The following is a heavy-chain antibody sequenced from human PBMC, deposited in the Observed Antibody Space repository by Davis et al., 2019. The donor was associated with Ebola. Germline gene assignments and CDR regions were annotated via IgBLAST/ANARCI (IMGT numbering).Heavy chain of an antibody. J-gene: IGHJ3*02. Sequence: ASVKVSCKAPGYTFTGYNMHWVRQAPGQGLVWIGWINPNSGGTNYAQKFQGRVTMTRDTSISTAYMELSRLRSDDTAVYNCARRGDAFDIWGQGTMVTVSS. D-gene: IGHD3-16*01. CDR1: GYTFTGYN. V-gene: IGHV1-2*02. CDR2: INPNSGGT. CDR3: ARRGDAFDI.